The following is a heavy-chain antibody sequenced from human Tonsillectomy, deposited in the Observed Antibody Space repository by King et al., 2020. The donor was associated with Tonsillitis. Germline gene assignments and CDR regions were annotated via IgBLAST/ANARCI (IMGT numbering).Heavy chain of an antibody. J-gene: IGHJ3*02. CDR2: ISSSSSYI. D-gene: IGHD3-3*01. V-gene: IGHV3-21*01. CDR3: ARVEDYDFWSGYYGFGAFDI. CDR1: GFTFSRYS. Sequence: VQLVESGGGLVKPGGSLRLSCAASGFTFSRYSMNWVRQAPGKGLDWVSSISSSSSYIYYADSVQGRFTISRDNAKNSLYLQMNSLRAEDTAVYYCARVEDYDFWSGYYGFGAFDIWGQGTMVTVSS.